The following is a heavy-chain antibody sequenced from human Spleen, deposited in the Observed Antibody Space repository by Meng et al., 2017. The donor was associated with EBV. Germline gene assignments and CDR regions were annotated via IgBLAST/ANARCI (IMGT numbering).Heavy chain of an antibody. Sequence: GPGLVNPSGTVSLPGGGSGDSITSSNWWSWVRQSPGKGLEWIGEIFHTGSTNYNPSLRSRVRLSVDKSKNQFSLDLRSVTAADTAVYYCARGDGVTALAGRFDFWGQGALVTVSS. CDR2: IFHTGST. J-gene: IGHJ4*02. CDR1: GDSITSSNW. CDR3: ARGDGVTALAGRFDF. V-gene: IGHV4-4*02. D-gene: IGHD6-19*01.